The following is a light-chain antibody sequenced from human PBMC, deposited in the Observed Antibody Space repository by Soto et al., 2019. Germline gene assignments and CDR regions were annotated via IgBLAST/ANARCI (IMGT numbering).Light chain of an antibody. Sequence: DIQMTQSPSSLSASVGDRVTITCRASQSISNHLNWYERKPGQAPKLLIYAASSLQSRVPSRFSGSGSGTDFTLTISSLHPEDFATYYCQQSHTTPLFTFGPGTKVDLK. V-gene: IGKV1-39*01. CDR2: AAS. CDR3: QQSHTTPLFT. CDR1: QSISNH. J-gene: IGKJ3*01.